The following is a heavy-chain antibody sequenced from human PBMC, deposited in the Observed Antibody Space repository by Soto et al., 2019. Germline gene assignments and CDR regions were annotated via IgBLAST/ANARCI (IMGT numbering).Heavy chain of an antibody. CDR3: ARVLRGWFDH. CDR1: IGSVTSANW. J-gene: IGHJ5*02. V-gene: IGHV4-4*02. CDR2: ISRSVTT. Sequence: PSEALYLSGAVCIGSVTSANWWACVRQPPGGGLEWIGEISRSVTTNYKASLKSRVTMSVDRTKNDVSLKLTSVTAADTAVYYCARVLRGWFDHWGQGTPVTVSS.